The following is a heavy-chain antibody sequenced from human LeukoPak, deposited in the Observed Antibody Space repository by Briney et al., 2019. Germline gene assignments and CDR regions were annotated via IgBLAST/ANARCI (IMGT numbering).Heavy chain of an antibody. J-gene: IGHJ4*02. CDR1: GFTVSSNY. D-gene: IGHD3-10*01. CDR3: AKAPYRGVRGAPDY. Sequence: PGGSLRLSCAASGFTVSSNYMSWVRQAPGKGLEWVSGISWNSGSIGYADSVKGRFTISRDNAKNSLYLQMNSLRAEDTALYYCAKAPYRGVRGAPDYWGQGTLVTVSS. V-gene: IGHV3-9*01. CDR2: ISWNSGSI.